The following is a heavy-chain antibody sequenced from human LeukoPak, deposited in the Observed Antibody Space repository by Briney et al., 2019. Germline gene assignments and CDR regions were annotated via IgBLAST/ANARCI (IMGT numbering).Heavy chain of an antibody. CDR3: ARNALDI. CDR1: GGSIGSTNYY. CDR2: IYYSGSGST. J-gene: IGHJ3*02. Sequence: PSETLSLTCTVSGGSIGSTNYYWGWIRQPPGKGLEWIGTIYYSGSGSTYYNPSLKSRVTMSIDTSKNQFSLRLSSVTAADTAVYYCARNALDIWGQGTMVTVSS. V-gene: IGHV4-39*01.